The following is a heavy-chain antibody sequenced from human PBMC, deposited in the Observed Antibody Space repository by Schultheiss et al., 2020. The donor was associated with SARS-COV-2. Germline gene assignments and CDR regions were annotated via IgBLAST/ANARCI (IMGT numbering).Heavy chain of an antibody. CDR2: ISYDGSNK. J-gene: IGHJ5*02. Sequence: GESLKISCAASGFTFSSYAMHWVRQAPGKGLEWVAVISYDGSNKYYADSVKGRFTISRDNSKNTLYLQMNSLRAEDTAVYYCARILSSVMGDPWGQGTLVTVS. CDR1: GFTFSSYA. D-gene: IGHD3-22*01. V-gene: IGHV3-30*14. CDR3: ARILSSVMGDP.